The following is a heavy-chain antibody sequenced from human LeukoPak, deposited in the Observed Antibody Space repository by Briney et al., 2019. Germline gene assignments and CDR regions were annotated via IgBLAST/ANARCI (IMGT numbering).Heavy chain of an antibody. CDR2: IIPILGIA. V-gene: IGHV1-69*04. CDR3: ASATTLIVVVPAAPVGP. D-gene: IGHD2-2*01. CDR1: GGTFSSYA. Sequence: SVKVSCKASGGTFSSYAISWVRQAPGQGLEWMGRIIPILGIASYAQKFQGRVTITADKSTSTAYMELSSLRSEDTAVYYCASATTLIVVVPAAPVGPWGQGTLVTVSS. J-gene: IGHJ5*02.